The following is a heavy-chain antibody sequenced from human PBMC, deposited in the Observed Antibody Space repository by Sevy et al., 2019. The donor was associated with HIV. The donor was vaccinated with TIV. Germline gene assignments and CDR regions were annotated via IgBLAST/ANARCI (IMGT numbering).Heavy chain of an antibody. CDR1: GFPFSSYE. J-gene: IGHJ4*02. CDR2: ITNSGSTK. V-gene: IGHV3-48*03. Sequence: GGSLRLSCTASGFPFSSYEMNWVRQAPGKGLEGVSYITNSGSTKYYSDSVKGRFTISRDNAKNSLYLQMNNLRAEDTAVYYCARDLPPSATTVAHFDYWGRGTLVTVSS. D-gene: IGHD4-17*01. CDR3: ARDLPPSATTVAHFDY.